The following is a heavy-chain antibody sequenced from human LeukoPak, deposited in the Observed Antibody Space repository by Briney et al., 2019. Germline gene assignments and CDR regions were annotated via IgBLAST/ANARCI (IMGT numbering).Heavy chain of an antibody. J-gene: IGHJ4*02. V-gene: IGHV4-39*01. CDR1: GGSITSSTYY. CDR3: VRQNLLVATSNPTFDY. Sequence: LETLSLTCTVSGGSITSSTYYWGWIRQPPGKGLEWIGSIYYSGTTYYNPSIKSRVTISVDTSKNQFSLKVSSVTAADTAVYYCVRQNLLVATSNPTFDYWGQGTLVTVSS. CDR2: IYYSGTT. D-gene: IGHD5-12*01.